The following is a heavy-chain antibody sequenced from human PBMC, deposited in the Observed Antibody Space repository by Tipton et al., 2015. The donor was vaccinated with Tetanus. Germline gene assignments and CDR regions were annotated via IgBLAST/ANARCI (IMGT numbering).Heavy chain of an antibody. J-gene: IGHJ5*02. CDR2: IYSSGST. D-gene: IGHD2-8*01. CDR3: ARDHRLSASYAGWFDP. V-gene: IGHV4-59*01. Sequence: LRLSCTVSGDSISGYYWNWIRQPPGKGLEWIGNIYSSGSTYYNPSLKSRVTISVDTSRNQFSLRLKSVTPADTAMYYCARDHRLSASYAGWFDPWGQGTLVTVSS. CDR1: GDSISGYY.